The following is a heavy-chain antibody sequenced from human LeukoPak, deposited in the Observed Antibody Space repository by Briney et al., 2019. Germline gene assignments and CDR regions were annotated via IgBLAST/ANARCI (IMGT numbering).Heavy chain of an antibody. Sequence: GGSLRLSCAASGFTFTSYTMNWVRQAPGKGLEWVSYVSSGGTTIYYADSVKGRFTISRDNAKNSLFLQMNSLRDEDTAVYYCARDRYYGMDVWGQGTTVTVSS. CDR2: VSSGGTTI. J-gene: IGHJ6*02. CDR1: GFTFTSYT. CDR3: ARDRYYGMDV. V-gene: IGHV3-48*02.